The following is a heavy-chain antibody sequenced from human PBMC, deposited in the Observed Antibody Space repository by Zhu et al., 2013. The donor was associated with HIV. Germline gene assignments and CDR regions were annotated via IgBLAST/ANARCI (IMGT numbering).Heavy chain of an antibody. CDR2: MNPNSGNT. Sequence: QVQLVQSGAEVKKPGASVKVSCKASGYTFTSYDINWVRQATGQGLEWMGWMNPNSGNTGYAQKFQGRVTMTRNTSISTAYMELSSLRSEDTAVYYCARGRGDYYDPSDAFDIWGQGTMVTVSS. CDR3: ARGRGDYYDPSDAFDI. V-gene: IGHV1-8*01. J-gene: IGHJ3*02. CDR1: GYTFTSYD. D-gene: IGHD3-22*01.